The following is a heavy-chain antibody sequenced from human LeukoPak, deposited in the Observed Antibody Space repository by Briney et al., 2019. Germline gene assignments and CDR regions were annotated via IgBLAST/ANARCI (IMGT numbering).Heavy chain of an antibody. CDR1: GFTFSNYW. J-gene: IGHJ4*02. CDR3: ASHYGAKN. CDR2: IKSDGSYT. Sequence: QSGGSLRLACAATGFTFSNYWMHWVRQAPGKGLVWVSRIKSDGSYTSYADSVKGRFTISRDNAKNTLYLQMNSLRAEDTAVYYCASHYGAKNWGQGTLVTVSS. D-gene: IGHD4-17*01. V-gene: IGHV3-74*01.